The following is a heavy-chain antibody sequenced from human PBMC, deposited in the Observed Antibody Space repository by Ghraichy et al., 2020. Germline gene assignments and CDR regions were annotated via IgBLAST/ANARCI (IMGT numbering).Heavy chain of an antibody. V-gene: IGHV4-34*01. D-gene: IGHD6-13*01. CDR2: INHSGST. CDR3: ARAARRRYSSPWGV. Sequence: SETLSLTCAVYGGSFSGYYWSWIRQPPGKGLEWIGEINHSGSTNYNPSLKSRVTISVDTSKNQFSLKLSSVTAADTAVYYCARAARRRYSSPWGVWGQGTTVTVSS. CDR1: GGSFSGYY. J-gene: IGHJ6*02.